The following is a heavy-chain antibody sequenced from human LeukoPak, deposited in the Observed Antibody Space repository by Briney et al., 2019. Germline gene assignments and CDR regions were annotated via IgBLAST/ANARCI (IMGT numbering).Heavy chain of an antibody. CDR2: IYHSGST. CDR3: ARVEDYYGFNY. D-gene: IGHD3-10*01. CDR1: GGSISSGGYS. V-gene: IGHV4-30-2*01. Sequence: KTSETLSLTCAVSGGSISSGGYSWSWIRQPPGKGLEWIGYIYHSGSTYYNPSLKSRVTISVDRSKSQFSLKLSSVTAADTAVYYCARVEDYYGFNYWGQGTLVTVSS. J-gene: IGHJ4*02.